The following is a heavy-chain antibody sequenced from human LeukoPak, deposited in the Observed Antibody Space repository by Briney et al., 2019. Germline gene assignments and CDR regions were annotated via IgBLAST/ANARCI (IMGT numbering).Heavy chain of an antibody. CDR1: GFTFSDYA. D-gene: IGHD6-13*01. Sequence: GGSLRLSCAASGFTFSDYAMSWVRQAPGKGLEWVSGINWNGGNTGYADSVKGRFTISRDNAKNSLYLQMNSLRAEDTALYYCARIRRGSSSWYYFDSWGQGTLVTVSS. J-gene: IGHJ4*02. V-gene: IGHV3-20*04. CDR2: INWNGGNT. CDR3: ARIRRGSSSWYYFDS.